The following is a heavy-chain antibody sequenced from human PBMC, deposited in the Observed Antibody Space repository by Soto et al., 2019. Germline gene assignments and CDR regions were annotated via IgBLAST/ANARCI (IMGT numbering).Heavy chain of an antibody. J-gene: IGHJ4*02. CDR3: ARSGGLDRDFNY. Sequence: ASVKVSCKASGYTFTSYAMHWVRQAPGQRLEWMGWINAGNGNTKYSQKFQDRVTITADESTSTAYMQLSSLRSGDTAVYYCARSGGLDRDFNYWGQGSLVTVS. CDR2: INAGNGNT. V-gene: IGHV1-3*01. D-gene: IGHD2-15*01. CDR1: GYTFTSYA.